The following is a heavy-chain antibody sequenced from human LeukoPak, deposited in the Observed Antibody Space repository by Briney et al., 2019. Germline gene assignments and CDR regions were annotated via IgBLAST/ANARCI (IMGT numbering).Heavy chain of an antibody. CDR3: ARDVSSWSGAWFDP. CDR2: IYTSGST. J-gene: IGHJ5*02. D-gene: IGHD6-13*01. CDR1: GGSISSYY. Sequence: SETLSLTCTVSGGSISSYYWSWIWQPAGKGLEWIGRIYTSGSTNYNPSLKSRVTMSVDTSKNQFSLKLSSVTAADTAVYYCARDVSSWSGAWFDPWGQGTLVTVSS. V-gene: IGHV4-4*07.